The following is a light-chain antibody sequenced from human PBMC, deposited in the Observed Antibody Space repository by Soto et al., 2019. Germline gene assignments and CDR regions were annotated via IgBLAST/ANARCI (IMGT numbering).Light chain of an antibody. J-gene: IGLJ2*01. CDR2: GNS. V-gene: IGLV1-40*01. Sequence: QAVVTQPPSVSGAPGQRVTISCTGSSSNIGAGYDVHWYQQLPGTAPKLLIYGNSNRPSGVPDRFSGSKSGTSASLAITGLQAEDEADYYCQSYDSSPEVVFGGGTKLTVL. CDR3: QSYDSSPEVV. CDR1: SSNIGAGYD.